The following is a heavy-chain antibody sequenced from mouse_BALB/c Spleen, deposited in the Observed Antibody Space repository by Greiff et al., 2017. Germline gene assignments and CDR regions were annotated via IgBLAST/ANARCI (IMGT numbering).Heavy chain of an antibody. Sequence: EVKLMESGAELVKPGASVKLSCTASGFNIKDTYMHWVKQRPEQGLEWIGRIDPANGNTKYDPKFQGKATITADTSSNTAYLQLSSLTSEDTAVYYCAGRGTYYFDYWGQGTTLTVSS. V-gene: IGHV14-3*02. CDR3: AGRGTYYFDY. D-gene: IGHD2-14*01. CDR2: IDPANGNT. J-gene: IGHJ2*01. CDR1: GFNIKDTY.